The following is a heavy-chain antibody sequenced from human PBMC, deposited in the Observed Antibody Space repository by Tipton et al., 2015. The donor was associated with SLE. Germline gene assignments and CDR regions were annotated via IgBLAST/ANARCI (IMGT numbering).Heavy chain of an antibody. Sequence: SLRLSCAASGFTFSSCAMSWVRQAPGKGLEWVSVIYSGGSSTYYADSVKGRFIISRDNSKNTLYLQMNSLRAEDTAVYYCAKTPRRSYDFWSGYYPHYMDVWGKGTTAIISS. V-gene: IGHV3-23*03. J-gene: IGHJ6*03. CDR3: AKTPRRSYDFWSGYYPHYMDV. CDR1: GFTFSSCA. D-gene: IGHD3-3*01. CDR2: IYSGGSST.